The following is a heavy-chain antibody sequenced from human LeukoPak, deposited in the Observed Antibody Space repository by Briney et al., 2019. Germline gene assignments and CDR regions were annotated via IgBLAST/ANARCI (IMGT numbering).Heavy chain of an antibody. CDR2: ICYSGST. J-gene: IGHJ4*02. CDR3: ARGDSSSYTFDY. V-gene: IGHV4-30-4*08. CDR1: GFTTSSGDYY. D-gene: IGHD6-6*01. Sequence: PSETLSLTCTVSGFTTSSGDYYWSWLRQPPGKGLEWIGYICYSGSTYYNPSLKSRVTISVDTSKNQFSLKLSSVTAADTAVYYCARGDSSSYTFDYWGQGTLVTVSS.